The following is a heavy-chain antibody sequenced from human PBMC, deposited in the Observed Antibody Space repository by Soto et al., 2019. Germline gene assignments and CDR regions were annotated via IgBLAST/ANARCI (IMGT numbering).Heavy chain of an antibody. CDR1: GGSFSGYY. J-gene: IGHJ3*02. CDR3: ARAYASDIVVVVAATGPNPRAFDI. V-gene: IGHV4-34*01. CDR2: INHSGST. Sequence: PSETLSLTCAVYGGSFSGYYLSWIRQPPGKGLEWIGEINHSGSTNYNPSLKSRVTISVDTSKNQFSLKLSSVTAADTAVYYCARAYASDIVVVVAATGPNPRAFDIWGQGTMVTVSS. D-gene: IGHD2-15*01.